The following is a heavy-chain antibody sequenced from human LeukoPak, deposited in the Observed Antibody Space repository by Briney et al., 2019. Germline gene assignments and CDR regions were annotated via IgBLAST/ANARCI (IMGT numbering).Heavy chain of an antibody. J-gene: IGHJ4*02. Sequence: GGSLRLSCAASGFSFSSYGMSWVRQAPGKGLEWVSAISSTGGTTYYADSVKGRFTISRDNAKNSLYLQMNSLRAEDTALYYCAREGYSSYWGQGTLVTVSS. CDR2: ISSTGGTT. V-gene: IGHV3-23*01. CDR1: GFSFSSYG. D-gene: IGHD6-13*01. CDR3: AREGYSSY.